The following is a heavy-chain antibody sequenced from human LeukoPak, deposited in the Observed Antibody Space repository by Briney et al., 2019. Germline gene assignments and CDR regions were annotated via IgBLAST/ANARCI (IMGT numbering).Heavy chain of an antibody. CDR3: AKEGHGSSLDY. Sequence: AGRSLRLSCAASGFTFSSYGMHWVRQAPGKGLEWVAVISYDGSNKYYADSVKGRFTISRDNSKSTLYLQMNSLRAEDTAVYYCAKEGHGSSLDYWGQGTLVTVSS. D-gene: IGHD6-13*01. V-gene: IGHV3-30*18. J-gene: IGHJ4*02. CDR1: GFTFSSYG. CDR2: ISYDGSNK.